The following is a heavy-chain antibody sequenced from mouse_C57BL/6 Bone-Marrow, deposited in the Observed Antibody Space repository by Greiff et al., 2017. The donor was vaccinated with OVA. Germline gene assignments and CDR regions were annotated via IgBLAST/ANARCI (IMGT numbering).Heavy chain of an antibody. CDR2: IYPGSGST. D-gene: IGHD1-1*01. Sequence: VQLQQSGAELVKPGASVQMSCKASGYTFTRYWITWVKQRPGQGLEWIGDIYPGSGSTNYNEKFKSKATLTVDTSSSTAYMQLSSLTSEDSAVYYCARVGGSSYGFAYWGQGTLVTVSA. CDR1: GYTFTRYW. CDR3: ARVGGSSYGFAY. J-gene: IGHJ3*01. V-gene: IGHV1-55*01.